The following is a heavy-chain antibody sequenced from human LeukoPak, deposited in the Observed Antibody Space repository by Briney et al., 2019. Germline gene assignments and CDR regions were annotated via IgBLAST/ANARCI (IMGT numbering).Heavy chain of an antibody. V-gene: IGHV4-34*01. D-gene: IGHD3-3*02. J-gene: IGHJ3*02. CDR3: ARGSHDHFWSGIRWAFDI. Sequence: SETLSLTCAVYGGSFSGYYWSWIRQPPGKGLEWIGEINHSETTNYNPSLKSRVTISVDTSKNQFSLKLSSVTAADTAVYYCARGSHDHFWSGIRWAFDIWGQGTMVTVSS. CDR2: INHSETT. CDR1: GGSFSGYY.